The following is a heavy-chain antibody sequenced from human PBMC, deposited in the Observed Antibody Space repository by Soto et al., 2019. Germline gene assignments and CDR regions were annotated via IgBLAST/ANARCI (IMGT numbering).Heavy chain of an antibody. CDR1: GYTFTSYY. V-gene: IGHV1-46*03. Sequence: ASVKVSCKASGYTFTSYYMHWVRQAPGQGLEWMGIINPSGGSTSYAQKFQGRVTMTRDTSTSTVYMELSSLRSEDTAVYYCARDLPTTVTNRGGFFDYWGQGTLVTVSS. J-gene: IGHJ4*02. CDR2: INPSGGST. D-gene: IGHD4-17*01. CDR3: ARDLPTTVTNRGGFFDY.